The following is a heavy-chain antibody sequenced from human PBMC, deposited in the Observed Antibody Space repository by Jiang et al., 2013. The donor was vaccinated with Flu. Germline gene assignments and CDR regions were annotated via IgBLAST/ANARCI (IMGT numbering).Heavy chain of an antibody. J-gene: IGHJ3*02. CDR1: GFTFSRYG. CDR3: ARPPGVGATVWRDAFDI. V-gene: IGHV3-30-3*01. D-gene: IGHD1-26*01. CDR2: ISYDGSNK. Sequence: VQLVESGGGVVQPGRSLRLSCAASGFTFSRYGMHWVRQAPGKGLEWVAVISYDGSNKDYADSVKGRFTISRDNSKNTLYLQMNSLRDEDTAVYYCARPPGVGATVWRDAFDIWGQGTMVTVSS.